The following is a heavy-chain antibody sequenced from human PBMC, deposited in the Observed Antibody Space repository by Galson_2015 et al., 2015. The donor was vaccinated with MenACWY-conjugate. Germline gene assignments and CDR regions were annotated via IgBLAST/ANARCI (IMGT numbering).Heavy chain of an antibody. Sequence: SETLSLTCVVSGDSISSINWWSWVRQSPGKGLAWIGEIYHTGHTRYNPSLKSRITTSVDTSNNQFSLNLASVSAADTAVYYCARRRPRDIGGGFDIWGQGTLVTVSS. CDR1: GDSISSINW. CDR3: ARRRPRDIGGGFDI. V-gene: IGHV4-4*02. J-gene: IGHJ3*02. D-gene: IGHD2-15*01. CDR2: IYHTGHT.